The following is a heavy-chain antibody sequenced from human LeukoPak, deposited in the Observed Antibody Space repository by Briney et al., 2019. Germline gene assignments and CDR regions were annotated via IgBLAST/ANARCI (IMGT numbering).Heavy chain of an antibody. Sequence: GGSLRLSCAASGFTVISNFMSWVRQAPGKGLEWVSIIYNSGSTYYADSVKGRFTISRDNSKNTLYLQMFSLRPEDTAVYFCAKDLILWGQGTVVTVSS. V-gene: IGHV3-66*01. J-gene: IGHJ3*01. CDR1: GFTVISNF. CDR3: AKDLIL. CDR2: IYNSGST.